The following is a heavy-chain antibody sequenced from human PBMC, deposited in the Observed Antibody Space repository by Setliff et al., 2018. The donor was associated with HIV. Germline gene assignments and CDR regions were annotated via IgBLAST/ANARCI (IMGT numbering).Heavy chain of an antibody. CDR3: ASRSDY. J-gene: IGHJ4*02. Sequence: GGSLRLSCAASGFSFRDYYMNWVRQAPGKGLEWISYISSSSSTIYYADSVKGRFTISRDNAKNSLYLQMNSLRAEDTAVYYCASRSDYWGQGTLVTVSS. CDR1: GFSFRDYY. V-gene: IGHV3-48*01. CDR2: ISSSSSTI.